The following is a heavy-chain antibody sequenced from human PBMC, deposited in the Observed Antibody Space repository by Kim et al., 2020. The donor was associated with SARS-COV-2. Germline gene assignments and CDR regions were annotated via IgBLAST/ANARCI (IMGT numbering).Heavy chain of an antibody. CDR3: ARVRDNSGSKGRPYDY. CDR1: GFTFDAYN. Sequence: GGSLRLSCAASGFTFDAYNMNWVRQAPGKGLEWISYISSSSSTIYYADSVKGRFTISRDNAKNSLYLQMNSLRDEDTAVYYCARVRDNSGSKGRPYDYWGQGTLVTVSS. J-gene: IGHJ4*02. D-gene: IGHD6-19*01. CDR2: ISSSSSTI. V-gene: IGHV3-48*02.